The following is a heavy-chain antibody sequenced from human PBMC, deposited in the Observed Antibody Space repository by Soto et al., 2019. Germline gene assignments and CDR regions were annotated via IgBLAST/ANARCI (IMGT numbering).Heavy chain of an antibody. V-gene: IGHV4-34*01. CDR3: ARGGTVTTDYYYYMDV. J-gene: IGHJ6*03. Sequence: QVQLQQWGAGLLKPSETLSLTCAVYGGSFSGYYWSWIRQPPGKGLEWIGEINHSGSTNYNPSLTSRVTISVDTSKNQFSLKLSSVTAADTAVYYCARGGTVTTDYYYYMDVWGKGTTVTVSS. CDR1: GGSFSGYY. CDR2: INHSGST. D-gene: IGHD4-17*01.